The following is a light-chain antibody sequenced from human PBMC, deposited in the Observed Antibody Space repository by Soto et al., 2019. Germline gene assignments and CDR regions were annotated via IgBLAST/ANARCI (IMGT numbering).Light chain of an antibody. CDR1: SSNIGNNY. J-gene: IGLJ2*01. CDR3: GTWDSSLSVV. CDR2: DNN. Sequence: QSVLTQPPSVSAAPGQKVTISCSGISSNIGNNYVSWYQQLPGTAPKLLIYDNNKRPSGIPDRFSGSKSGTSATLGITGLQTGDEADYYCGTWDSSLSVVFGGGTKLTVL. V-gene: IGLV1-51*01.